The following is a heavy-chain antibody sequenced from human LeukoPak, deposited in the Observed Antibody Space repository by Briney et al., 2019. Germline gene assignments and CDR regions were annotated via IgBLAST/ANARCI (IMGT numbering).Heavy chain of an antibody. J-gene: IGHJ5*02. Sequence: GGSLRLSCAASGFTFSTYAMSWVRQATGKGLEGVSAISGSGGSTYYADSVKGRFTISRDNSKNTLYLQMNSLRAEDTAVYYCARDDILTERYNWFDRWGQGTLVTVSS. D-gene: IGHD3-9*01. V-gene: IGHV3-23*01. CDR2: ISGSGGST. CDR1: GFTFSTYA. CDR3: ARDDILTERYNWFDR.